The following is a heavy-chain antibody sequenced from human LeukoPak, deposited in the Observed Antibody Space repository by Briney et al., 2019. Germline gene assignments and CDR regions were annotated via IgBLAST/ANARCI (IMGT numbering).Heavy chain of an antibody. D-gene: IGHD2-15*01. CDR2: IYYSGST. J-gene: IGHJ5*02. Sequence: SETLSLTCTVSGGSISSYYWSWIRQPPGKGLEWIGYIYYSGSTNYNPSLKSRVTISVDTSKNELSLKLSSVTAADTAMYYCAGSCSGDSCYYWFDPWGQGTLVTVSS. CDR3: AGSCSGDSCYYWFDP. CDR1: GGSISSYY. V-gene: IGHV4-59*01.